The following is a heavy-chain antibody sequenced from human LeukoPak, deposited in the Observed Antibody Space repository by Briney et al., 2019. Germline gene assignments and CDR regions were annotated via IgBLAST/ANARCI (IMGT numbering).Heavy chain of an antibody. D-gene: IGHD6-6*01. CDR2: ISSSSSYI. CDR1: GFTFSSYS. V-gene: IGHV3-21*01. J-gene: IGHJ6*03. Sequence: PGGSLRLSCAASGFTFSSYSMNWVRQAPGKGLEWVSSISSSSSYIYYADSVKGRFTISRDNAKNSLYLQMNSLRAEDTAVYYCARVGVAARRTYYYYYMDVWGKGTTVTVFS. CDR3: ARVGVAARRTYYYYYMDV.